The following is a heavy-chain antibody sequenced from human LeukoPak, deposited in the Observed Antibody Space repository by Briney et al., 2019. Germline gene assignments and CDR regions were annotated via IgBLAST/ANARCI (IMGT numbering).Heavy chain of an antibody. V-gene: IGHV3-23*01. CDR2: ISGSGGST. Sequence: GGTLRLSCAASGFTFSSYGMSWVRQAPGKGLEWVSAISGSGGSTYYADSVKGRFTISRDNSKNTLYLQMNSLRAEDTAVYYCAKPVYYYYYYYMDVWGKGTTVTVSS. CDR1: GFTFSSYG. CDR3: AKPVYYYYYYYMDV. J-gene: IGHJ6*03.